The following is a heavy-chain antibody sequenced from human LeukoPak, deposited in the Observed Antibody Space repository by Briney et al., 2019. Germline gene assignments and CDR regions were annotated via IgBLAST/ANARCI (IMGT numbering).Heavy chain of an antibody. V-gene: IGHV3-11*04. D-gene: IGHD3-10*01. CDR1: GFTFSDYY. CDR2: ISGSGTTT. Sequence: GGSLRLSCTASGFTFSDYYMSWIRQAPGKGLEWISFISGSGTTTYYVDSVKGRFTISRDDSKNTLFLQMNSLRAEDTAVYYCARDLGNFGSGSSYFDYWGQGTLVTVSS. CDR3: ARDLGNFGSGSSYFDY. J-gene: IGHJ4*02.